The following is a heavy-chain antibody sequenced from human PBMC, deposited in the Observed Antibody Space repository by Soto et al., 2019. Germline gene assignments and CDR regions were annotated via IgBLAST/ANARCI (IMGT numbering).Heavy chain of an antibody. V-gene: IGHV4-39*01. J-gene: IGHJ4*02. CDR2: VHNGGGT. CDR1: GASVSSSSNY. CDR3: ARGLSSPSATGV. Sequence: QLQLQESGPGLVKPSETLSLTCTVSGASVSSSSNYWGWIRQPPGKGLEWIGSVHNGGGTYYSPSLKSRVTISADTSKNQFSLNLSSVTAADTAVYYCARGLSSPSATGVWGQGTLVTVSS. D-gene: IGHD6-6*01.